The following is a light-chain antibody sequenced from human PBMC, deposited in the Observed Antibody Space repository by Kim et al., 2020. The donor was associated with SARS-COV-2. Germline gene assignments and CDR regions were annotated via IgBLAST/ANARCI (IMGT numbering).Light chain of an antibody. Sequence: QSALTQPASVSGSLGQSITISCTGTRSDVGKYYLVSWYRQHPGRAPILLLSAVTERPSGISDRFSGSKSGNTASLTISGLQPEDEADFYCSSYTTSGTYVFGTGTKVTVL. CDR2: AVT. CDR3: SSYTTSGTYV. CDR1: RSDVGKYYL. J-gene: IGLJ1*01. V-gene: IGLV2-23*02.